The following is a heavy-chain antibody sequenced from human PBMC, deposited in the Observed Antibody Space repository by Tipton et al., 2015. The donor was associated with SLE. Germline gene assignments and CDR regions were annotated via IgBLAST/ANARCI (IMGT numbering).Heavy chain of an antibody. D-gene: IGHD3-22*01. CDR1: GFTFSDYY. Sequence: SLRLSCEASGFTFSDYYMSWIRQAPGKGLEWVSYISSSTSYTNYADSVKGRFTISRDNAKNSLYLQMNSLRAEDTAVYYCATVDYFDSGDAFDFWGHGSMVTVSS. CDR3: ATVDYFDSGDAFDF. J-gene: IGHJ3*01. V-gene: IGHV3-11*06. CDR2: ISSSTSYT.